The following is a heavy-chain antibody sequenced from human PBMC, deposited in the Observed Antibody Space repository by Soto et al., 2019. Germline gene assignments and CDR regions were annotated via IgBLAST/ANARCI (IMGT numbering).Heavy chain of an antibody. J-gene: IGHJ5*02. CDR1: GYTFTGYY. CDR2: INPKSGGT. CDR3: ARDPWTGTSRSVADP. D-gene: IGHD1-7*01. V-gene: IGHV1-2*04. Sequence: QVQLVQSGAEVKKPGASVKVSCKASGYTFTGYYMHWVRQAPGQGLEWMGWINPKSGGTNYAQTFHGWVTITADEATSTAYMELSSLRSEDTAVYYCARDPWTGTSRSVADPWGQGTLVTVSS.